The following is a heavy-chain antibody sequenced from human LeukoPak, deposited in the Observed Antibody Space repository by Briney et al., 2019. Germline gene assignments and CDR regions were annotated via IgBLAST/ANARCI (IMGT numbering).Heavy chain of an antibody. V-gene: IGHV3-74*01. Sequence: GGSLRLSCTASGFNFKNYWMHGVRQAPGKGLVWVSRLNTGGNSTIYADSVKGRFIISRDNAKSTLYLQMNSLRADDTGVYYCTRVGAYDSGTYGAGDYWGQGTLVTVSS. CDR1: GFNFKNYW. CDR2: LNTGGNST. J-gene: IGHJ4*02. D-gene: IGHD3-10*01. CDR3: TRVGAYDSGTYGAGDY.